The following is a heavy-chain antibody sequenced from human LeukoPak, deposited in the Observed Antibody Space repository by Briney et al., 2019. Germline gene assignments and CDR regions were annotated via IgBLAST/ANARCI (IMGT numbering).Heavy chain of an antibody. CDR1: GYSFNIYE. J-gene: IGHJ5*02. CDR2: VNPNSGDT. CDR3: SRGPRFDP. Sequence: ASVKVSCKTSGYSFNIYEINWVRQATGQGLEWMGWVNPNSGDTDYAQKFQGRLTMTRNTSISTAYMELSGLRLEDTAVYYCSRGPRFDPWGQGTQVSVSS. V-gene: IGHV1-8*01.